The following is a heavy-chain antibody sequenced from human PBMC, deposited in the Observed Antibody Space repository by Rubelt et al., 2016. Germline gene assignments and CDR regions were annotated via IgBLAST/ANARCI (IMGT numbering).Heavy chain of an antibody. CDR1: GFNFSTSA. D-gene: IGHD5/OR15-5a*01. J-gene: IGHJ6*02. CDR3: FHRWADIGSTEPYYYYGMDV. Sequence: EVQLMESGGGLVQPGGSLKLSCAASGFNFSTSAIHWVRQASGKGLEWVGRIRSKTNNYATAYAASVKGRFTISRDDSKNTAYLLMNSLKTEDTVVYYCFHRWADIGSTEPYYYYGMDVWGQGTTVTVSS. CDR2: IRSKTNNYAT. V-gene: IGHV3-73*01.